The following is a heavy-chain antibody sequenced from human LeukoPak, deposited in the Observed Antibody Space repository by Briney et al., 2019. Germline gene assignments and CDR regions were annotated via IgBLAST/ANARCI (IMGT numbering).Heavy chain of an antibody. CDR2: ISSSGSTI. V-gene: IGHV3-11*01. Sequence: GGSLRLSCAASGFTFSDYYMSWIGQAPGKGLEWVSYISSSGSTIYYAGSVKGRFTISRDNAKNSLYLQMNTLRAEDTAVYYCTRPRGYSGYDSPPPPYGMDVWGQGTTVTVSS. CDR1: GFTFSDYY. CDR3: TRPRGYSGYDSPPPPYGMDV. J-gene: IGHJ6*02. D-gene: IGHD5-12*01.